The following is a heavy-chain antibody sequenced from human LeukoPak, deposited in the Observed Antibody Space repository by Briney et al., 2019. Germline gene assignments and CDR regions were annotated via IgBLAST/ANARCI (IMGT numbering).Heavy chain of an antibody. Sequence: GGSLRLSCAASGFTFSSYAMSWVRQAPGKGLEWVAVISYDGGTEYYADSVKGRFTISRDKSKNTLYLQMNSLTTEDTAVYYCAKTSRGRWVDWGMDVWGRGTTVTVSS. J-gene: IGHJ6*02. CDR2: ISYDGGTE. D-gene: IGHD6-25*01. CDR3: AKTSRGRWVDWGMDV. CDR1: GFTFSSYA. V-gene: IGHV3-30*18.